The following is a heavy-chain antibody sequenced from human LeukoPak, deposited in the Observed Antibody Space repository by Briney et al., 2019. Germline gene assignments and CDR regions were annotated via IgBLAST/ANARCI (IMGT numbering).Heavy chain of an antibody. CDR1: GGSISSGGYS. D-gene: IGHD5-18*01. J-gene: IGHJ6*03. V-gene: IGHV4-61*08. Sequence: SETLSLTCAVSGGSISSGGYSWSWIRQPPGKGLEWIGYIYYSGSPNYNPSLKSRVTISVDTSKNQFSLKLSSVTAADTAVYYCAREREWIQLPAMRSYYYMDVWGKGTTVTVSS. CDR3: AREREWIQLPAMRSYYYMDV. CDR2: IYYSGSP.